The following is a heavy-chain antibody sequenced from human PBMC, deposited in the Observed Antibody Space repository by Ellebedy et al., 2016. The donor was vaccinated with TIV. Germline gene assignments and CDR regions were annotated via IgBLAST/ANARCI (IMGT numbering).Heavy chain of an antibody. CDR1: GYTFTSYG. CDR3: ARDMVQGMVARYLWFDY. J-gene: IGHJ4*02. V-gene: IGHV1-18*01. CDR2: ISAYPGNT. Sequence: ASVQVSCKASGYTFTSYGIRWLRPAPGQGLEWMGWISAYPGNTDYAQKFQGRVTVTTDTSTSTAYMELRRLRSDDTAVYYCARDMVQGMVARYLWFDYWGQGTLVTVSS. D-gene: IGHD5-12*01.